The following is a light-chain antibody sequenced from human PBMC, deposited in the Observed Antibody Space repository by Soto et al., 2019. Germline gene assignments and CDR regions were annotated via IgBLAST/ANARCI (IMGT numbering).Light chain of an antibody. CDR3: QQSYTNHRT. CDR1: QTIIGY. V-gene: IGKV1-39*01. CDR2: AAS. Sequence: DIQMTQSPSPLSASIGDSFTITCRASQTIIGYLNWYQQKPGKAPRLLINAASNLQSGVPSRFRGSGSETDFTLTITSLQPEDFATYYCQQSYTNHRTFGQGTKVDIK. J-gene: IGKJ1*01.